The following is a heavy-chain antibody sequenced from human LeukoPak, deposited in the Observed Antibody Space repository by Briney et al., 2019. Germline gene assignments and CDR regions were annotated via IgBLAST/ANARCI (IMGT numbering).Heavy chain of an antibody. J-gene: IGHJ4*02. CDR2: IYYSGST. Sequence: SETLSLTCTVSGGSISSGGYYWSWIRQHPGKGLEWIGYIYYSGSTYYNPSLRSRVTISVDMSKNQFSLKLRSVTAADTAVYFWARTRARKIWVFDYWAQGTRSTVSS. D-gene: IGHD3-16*01. CDR1: GGSISSGGYY. V-gene: IGHV4-31*03. CDR3: ARTRARKIWVFDY.